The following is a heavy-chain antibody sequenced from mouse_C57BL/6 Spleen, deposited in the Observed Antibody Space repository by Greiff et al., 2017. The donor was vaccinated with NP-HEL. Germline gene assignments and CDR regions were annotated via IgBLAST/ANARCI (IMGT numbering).Heavy chain of an antibody. J-gene: IGHJ3*01. D-gene: IGHD2-1*01. CDR1: GYTFTSYW. V-gene: IGHV1-61*01. CDR2: IYPSDSET. CDR3: AREGYGNSWFAY. Sequence: QVQLQQPGAELVRPGSSVKLSCKASGYTFTSYWMDWVKQRPGQGLEWIGNIYPSDSETHYNQKFKDKATLTVDKSSSTAYMQLSSLTSEDSAVYYCAREGYGNSWFAYWGQGTLVTVSA.